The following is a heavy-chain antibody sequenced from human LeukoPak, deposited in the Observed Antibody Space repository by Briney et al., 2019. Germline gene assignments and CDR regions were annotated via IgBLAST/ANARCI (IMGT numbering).Heavy chain of an antibody. D-gene: IGHD6-19*01. CDR3: AREYSSGWYRDYYYYMDV. CDR2: ISAYNGNT. CDR1: GYTFTSYG. Sequence: ASVKVSCKASGYTFTSYGISWVRQAPGQGLEWMGWISAYNGNTNYAQKLQGRVTMTTDTSTCTAYMELRSLRSDDTAVYYCAREYSSGWYRDYYYYMDVWGKGTTVTVSS. J-gene: IGHJ6*03. V-gene: IGHV1-18*01.